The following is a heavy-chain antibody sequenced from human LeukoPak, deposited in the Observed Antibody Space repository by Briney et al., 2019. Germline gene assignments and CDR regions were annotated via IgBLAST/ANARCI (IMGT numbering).Heavy chain of an antibody. J-gene: IGHJ6*02. Sequence: ASVKVSCKVSGYTLTELSMHWVRQAPGKGLEWMGGFDPEDGETIYAQKFQGRVTMTEDTSTDTAYMELSSLRSEDTAVYYCATARPGSYQNPYYYYYGMDVWGQGTTVTVSS. CDR3: ATARPGSYQNPYYYYYGMDV. CDR2: FDPEDGET. V-gene: IGHV1-24*01. D-gene: IGHD3-10*01. CDR1: GYTLTELS.